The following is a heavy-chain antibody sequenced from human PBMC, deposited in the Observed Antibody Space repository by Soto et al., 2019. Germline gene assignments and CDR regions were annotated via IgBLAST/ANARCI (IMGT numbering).Heavy chain of an antibody. V-gene: IGHV3-33*01. J-gene: IGHJ3*01. CDR2: MWYDGSNK. Sequence: GGSLGLSCAASGFNFSNFGMHWVRQAPGKGLEWVAIMWYDGSNKYYADSVKGRFTISRDISKNTLYLHMTSLRAEDTAVYYSARTLSETSGWTDDVFDLWGKGTMVTVSS. CDR3: ARTLSETSGWTDDVFDL. D-gene: IGHD6-19*01. CDR1: GFNFSNFG.